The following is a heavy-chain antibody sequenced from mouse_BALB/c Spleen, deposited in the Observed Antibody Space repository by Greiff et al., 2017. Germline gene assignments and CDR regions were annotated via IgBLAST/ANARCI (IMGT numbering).Heavy chain of an antibody. CDR1: GYAFSSYW. J-gene: IGHJ2*01. D-gene: IGHD1-1*01. CDR2: IYPGDGDT. V-gene: IGHV1-80*01. Sequence: QVQLKESGAELVRPGSSVKISCKASGYAFSSYWMNWVKQRPGQGLEWIGQIYPGDGDTNYNGKFKGKATLTADKSSSTAYMQLSSLTSEDSAVYFCARPSDYYGSSSLDYWGQGTTLTVSS. CDR3: ARPSDYYGSSSLDY.